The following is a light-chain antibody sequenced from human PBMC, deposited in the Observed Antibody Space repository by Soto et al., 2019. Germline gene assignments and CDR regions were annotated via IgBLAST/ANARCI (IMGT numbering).Light chain of an antibody. CDR1: QNNRSY. CDR2: GTS. V-gene: IGKV3-15*01. J-gene: IGKJ1*01. CDR3: QQYNNWPLT. Sequence: EIVMPQSPATLAVSPGERATLPCRASQNNRSYLAWYQQNPGQAPRLLIYGTSTRATGIPARFSGSGSGTEFTLTISSLQSEDFAVYSCQQYNNWPLTFGQGTKVDI.